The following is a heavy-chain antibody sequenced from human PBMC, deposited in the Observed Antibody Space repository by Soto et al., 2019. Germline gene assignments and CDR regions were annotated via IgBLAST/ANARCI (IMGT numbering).Heavy chain of an antibody. CDR2: ISGSGGST. CDR1: GFTFSSYA. D-gene: IGHD3-22*01. CDR3: AKSYYDSSGYYSEAFDI. J-gene: IGHJ3*02. V-gene: IGHV3-23*01. Sequence: EVPLLESGGGLVQPGGSLRLSCAASGFTFSSYAMSWVRQAPGKGLEWVSAISGSGGSTYYADSVKGRFTISRDNSKNTLYLQMNSLRAEDTAVYYCAKSYYDSSGYYSEAFDIWGQGTMVTVSS.